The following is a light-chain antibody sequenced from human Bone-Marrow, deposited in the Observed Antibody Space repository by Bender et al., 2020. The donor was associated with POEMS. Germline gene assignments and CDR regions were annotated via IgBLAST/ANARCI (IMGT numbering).Light chain of an antibody. J-gene: IGLJ2*01. Sequence: SYVLTQPPSVSVAPGQTARITCGGSIIRGKSVHWYQQKPGQAPVLVVYDDSDRPSGIPERFSGSNSGNTATLTISGTQAMDEADYYCQTWDSSTVVFGGGTKVTVL. CDR2: DDS. V-gene: IGLV3-21*02. CDR1: IIRGKS. CDR3: QTWDSSTVV.